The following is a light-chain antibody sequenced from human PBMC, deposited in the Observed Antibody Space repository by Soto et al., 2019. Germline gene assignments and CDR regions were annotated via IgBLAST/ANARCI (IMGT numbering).Light chain of an antibody. V-gene: IGKV1-39*01. Sequence: DIQMTHSPTSLSASVGYRFIITCRASQSITSYLNWYQQRPGTAPKLLIYAASSLHIGVPSRFSGSGSGTDLTLTITGMKTEDFETYSCQQTYDTTWTFGQGTKVDIK. CDR1: QSITSY. CDR3: QQTYDTTWT. J-gene: IGKJ1*01. CDR2: AAS.